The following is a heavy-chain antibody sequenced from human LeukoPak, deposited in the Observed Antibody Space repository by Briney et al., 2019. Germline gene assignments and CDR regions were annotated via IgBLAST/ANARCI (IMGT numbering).Heavy chain of an antibody. CDR3: ARNGGGYDKDSTTELDY. D-gene: IGHD5-12*01. CDR2: IVPIFGTA. V-gene: IGHV1-69*13. J-gene: IGHJ4*02. Sequence: SVKVSCKASGGTFSSYAISWVRQAPGQGLEWMGGIVPIFGTANYAQKFQGRVTITADESTSTAYMELSSLRSEDTAVYYCARNGGGYDKDSTTELDYWGQGTLVTVSS. CDR1: GGTFSSYA.